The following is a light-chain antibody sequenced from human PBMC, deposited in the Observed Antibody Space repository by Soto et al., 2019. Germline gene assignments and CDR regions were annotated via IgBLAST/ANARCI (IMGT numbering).Light chain of an antibody. CDR2: EAS. CDR1: STDFVSYNR. V-gene: IGLV2-18*02. Sequence: QSALTQPPSVSGSPGQSVTISCTGTSTDFVSYNRVSWYQQPPGTAPKLIIYEASNRPSGVPDRFSGSKSGNTASLTISGLQAEDEADYYCCSYAGSYTYVFGSGTKVTV. CDR3: CSYAGSYTYV. J-gene: IGLJ1*01.